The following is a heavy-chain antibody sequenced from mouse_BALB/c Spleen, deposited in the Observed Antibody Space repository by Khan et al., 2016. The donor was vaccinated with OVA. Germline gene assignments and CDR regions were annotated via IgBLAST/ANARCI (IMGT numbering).Heavy chain of an antibody. CDR1: GFTFSSYS. D-gene: IGHD4-1*01. CDR3: ASHLTGTFAY. V-gene: IGHV5-6*01. J-gene: IGHJ3*01. Sequence: EVELVESGGDSVKPGGSLKLSCAASGFTFSSYSMSWVRQTPDKRLEWVATMSRGGDYTYYPASVKGRFTISRDTAKNTLYLQMSSLRSEDSAMYYGASHLTGTFAYWGQGTLVTVSA. CDR2: MSRGGDYT.